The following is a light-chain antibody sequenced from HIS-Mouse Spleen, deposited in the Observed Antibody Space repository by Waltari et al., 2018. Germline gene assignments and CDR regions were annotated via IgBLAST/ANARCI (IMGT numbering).Light chain of an antibody. Sequence: TINCKSSQSVLYSSNNKNYLAWYQQKPGQPPKLLIYWASTRESGVPDRFSGSGSGTDFTLTISRLQAEDVAVYYCQQYYSTPYTFGQGTKLEIK. CDR2: WAS. J-gene: IGKJ2*01. V-gene: IGKV4-1*01. CDR3: QQYYSTPYT. CDR1: QSVLYSSNNKNY.